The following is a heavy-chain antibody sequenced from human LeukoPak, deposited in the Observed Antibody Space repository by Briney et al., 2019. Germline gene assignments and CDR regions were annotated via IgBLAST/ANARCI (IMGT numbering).Heavy chain of an antibody. CDR3: ARDRSQSTLFGVGGY. J-gene: IGHJ4*02. D-gene: IGHD3-3*01. V-gene: IGHV1-2*02. CDR1: GYTFTGYY. CDR2: INPNSGGT. Sequence: ASVKVSCKASGYTFTGYYMHWVRQAPGQGLEWMGWINPNSGGTNYAQKFQGRVTMTRDTSISTAYMELRSLRSDDTAVYYCARDRSQSTLFGVGGYWGQGTLITVSS.